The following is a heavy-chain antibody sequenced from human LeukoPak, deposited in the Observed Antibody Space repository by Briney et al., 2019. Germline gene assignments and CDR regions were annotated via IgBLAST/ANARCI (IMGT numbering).Heavy chain of an antibody. J-gene: IGHJ4*02. CDR1: GFTFSSYA. Sequence: PGGSLRLSCAASGFTFSSYAMSWVRQAPGKGLEWVSAISGSGGSTYYADSVKGRFTISRDNSKNTLYLQMNSLRAEDTAVYYCAKDSSMRPIAAAGHWGQGTLVTVSS. CDR3: AKDSSMRPIAAAGH. V-gene: IGHV3-23*01. CDR2: ISGSGGST. D-gene: IGHD6-13*01.